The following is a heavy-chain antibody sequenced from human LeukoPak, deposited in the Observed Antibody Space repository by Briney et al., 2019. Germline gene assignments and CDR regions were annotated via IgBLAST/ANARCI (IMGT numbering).Heavy chain of an antibody. Sequence: GGSLRLSCAASGFTFSSYGMHWVRQAPGKGLEWVAVIWYDGSNKYYADSVKGRFTISRDNSKNTLYLQMNSLRAEDTAVYYCARAWGFWVVVPAAFDYWGQGTLVTVSS. CDR2: IWYDGSNK. CDR3: ARAWGFWVVVPAAFDY. CDR1: GFTFSSYG. D-gene: IGHD2-2*01. J-gene: IGHJ4*02. V-gene: IGHV3-33*01.